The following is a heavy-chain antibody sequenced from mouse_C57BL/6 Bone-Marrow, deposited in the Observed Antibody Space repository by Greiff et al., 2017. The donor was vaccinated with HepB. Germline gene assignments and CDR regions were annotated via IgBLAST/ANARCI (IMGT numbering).Heavy chain of an antibody. CDR2: INPNNGGT. CDR1: GYTFTDYY. Sequence: EVQLQQSGPELVKPGASVKISCKASGYTFTDYYMNWVKQSHGKSLEWIGDINPNNGGTSYNQKFKGKATLTVDKSSSTAYMELRSLTSEDSAVYYCAYSNYFEYWGQGTTLTVSS. J-gene: IGHJ2*01. V-gene: IGHV1-26*01. CDR3: AYSNYFEY. D-gene: IGHD2-5*01.